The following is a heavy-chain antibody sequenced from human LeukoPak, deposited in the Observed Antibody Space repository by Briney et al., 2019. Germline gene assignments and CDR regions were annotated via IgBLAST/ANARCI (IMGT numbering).Heavy chain of an antibody. D-gene: IGHD6-25*01. CDR2: INPSCGST. CDR1: GCTFTTYY. Sequence: ASVKVSCKASGCTFTTYYIHWVRQTPGQGLEGMGMINPSCGSTSYAQKFQGRVTMTRDMSTRTVYMELSSLRFKDTAVYYCAREDVSRSGYEIFDYWGQGTLVTVSS. CDR3: AREDVSRSGYEIFDY. J-gene: IGHJ4*02. V-gene: IGHV1-46*01.